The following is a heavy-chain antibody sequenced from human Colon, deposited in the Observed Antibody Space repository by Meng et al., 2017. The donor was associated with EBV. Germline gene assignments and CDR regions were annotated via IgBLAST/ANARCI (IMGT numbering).Heavy chain of an antibody. CDR1: GGSVSSGGYY. CDR3: ARVSGGWDYFDY. V-gene: IGHV4-31*03. J-gene: IGHJ4*02. CDR2: IYYSGST. Sequence: VQLPASGPGLVKPSQTLSLTCTVSGGSVSSGGYYWTWIRQHPGKGLEWFGHIYYSGSTFYNPSLKRRVIISIDTSKNQFSLNLRSVTAADTAVYYCARVSGGWDYFDYWGQGTLVTVSS. D-gene: IGHD2-15*01.